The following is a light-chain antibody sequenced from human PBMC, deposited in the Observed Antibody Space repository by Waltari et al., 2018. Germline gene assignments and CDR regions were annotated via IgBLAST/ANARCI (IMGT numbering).Light chain of an antibody. Sequence: QAALTQSPSVSGSPGQSVTISCTGTSSDIGGYNYVSWYQQHPGKAPKLMIYDVSKRPSGVSDRFSGSKSGNTASLTISGLQAEDEADYYCSSYAGSNTWVFGGGTRLTVL. CDR1: SSDIGGYNY. J-gene: IGLJ2*01. CDR3: SSYAGSNTWV. V-gene: IGLV2-11*01. CDR2: DVS.